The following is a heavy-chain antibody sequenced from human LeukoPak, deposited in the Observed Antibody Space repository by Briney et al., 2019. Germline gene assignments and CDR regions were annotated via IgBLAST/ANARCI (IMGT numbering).Heavy chain of an antibody. Sequence: PGGSLRLSCAASGFTFSNAWMSWVRQAPGKGLEWVGRIKSKTDGGTTDYAAPVKGRFTISRDDSKNTLYLQMNSLKTEDTAVYYCTTGYFDWLIPDAFDIWGQGTMVTVSS. D-gene: IGHD3-9*01. V-gene: IGHV3-15*01. CDR3: TTGYFDWLIPDAFDI. CDR2: IKSKTDGGTT. CDR1: GFTFSNAW. J-gene: IGHJ3*02.